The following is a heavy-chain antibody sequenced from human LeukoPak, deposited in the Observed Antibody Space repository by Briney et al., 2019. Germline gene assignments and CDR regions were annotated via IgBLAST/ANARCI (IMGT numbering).Heavy chain of an antibody. V-gene: IGHV3-11*04. CDR2: ISSGGGTII. CDR1: GFSFNDYY. J-gene: IGHJ6*03. CDR3: ARVRKDYYYYYMDV. Sequence: GGSLRLSCAASGFSFNDYYMTWMRQAPGKGLEWVSYISSGGGTIIYCADSVKGRFTISKDNAKNSLYLQMNSLRAVDTAVYYCARVRKDYYYYYMDVWGKGTTVTVSS.